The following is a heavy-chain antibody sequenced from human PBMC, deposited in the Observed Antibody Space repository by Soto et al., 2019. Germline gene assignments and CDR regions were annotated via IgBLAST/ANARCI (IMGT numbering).Heavy chain of an antibody. J-gene: IGHJ4*02. CDR1: GGSISSYY. V-gene: IGHV4-59*12. CDR3: ARDSSWSIDY. CDR2: IYYSGST. D-gene: IGHD6-13*01. Sequence: PSETLSLTCTVSGGSISSYYWSWIRQPPGKGLEWIGYIYYSGSTNYNPSLKSRVTISVDTSKNQFSLKLSSVTAADTAVYYCARDSSWSIDYWGQGTLVTVSS.